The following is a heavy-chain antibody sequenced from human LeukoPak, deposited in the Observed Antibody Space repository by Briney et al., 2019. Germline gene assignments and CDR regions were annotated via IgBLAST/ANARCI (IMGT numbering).Heavy chain of an antibody. V-gene: IGHV4-31*03. J-gene: IGHJ4*02. Sequence: SETLSLTCTVSGGSISSGGYYWSWIRQHPGKGLEWIGYIYYSGSTYYNPSLKCRVTISVDTSKNQFSLKLSSVTAADTAVYYCARGVTFGGVYDYWGQGTLVTVSS. CDR1: GGSISSGGYY. CDR3: ARGVTFGGVYDY. CDR2: IYYSGST. D-gene: IGHD3-16*01.